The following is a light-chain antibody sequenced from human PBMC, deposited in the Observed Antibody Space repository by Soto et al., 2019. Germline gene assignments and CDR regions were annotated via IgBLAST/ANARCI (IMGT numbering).Light chain of an antibody. CDR1: TSDVGAYNY. Sequence: QSVLTQPASVSGSPGQSITISCTGSTSDVGAYNYVSWYKHHPGQAPQLMIYEVSNRPSGVSNRFSGSKSGNTASLTISGLQADDEGEYFCFSFTTTSTHVFGTGTKVTVL. J-gene: IGLJ1*01. V-gene: IGLV2-14*01. CDR2: EVS. CDR3: FSFTTTSTHV.